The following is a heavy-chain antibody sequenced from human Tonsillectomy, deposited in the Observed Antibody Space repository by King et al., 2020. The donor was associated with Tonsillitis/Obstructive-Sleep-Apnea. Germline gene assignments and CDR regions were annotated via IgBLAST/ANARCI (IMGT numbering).Heavy chain of an antibody. CDR3: AREQADDFWSGYSFYFDY. CDR1: GYTFTSYA. Sequence: QLVQSGSELKKPGASVNVSCKASGYTFTSYALNWVRQAPGQGLEWMGWINNNTGNPTDAQGFTGRFVFSLDTSVNTAYLQISSLEAEDTAVYYCAREQADDFWSGYSFYFDYWGQGTLVTVSS. D-gene: IGHD3-3*01. V-gene: IGHV7-4-1*02. J-gene: IGHJ4*02. CDR2: INNNTGNP.